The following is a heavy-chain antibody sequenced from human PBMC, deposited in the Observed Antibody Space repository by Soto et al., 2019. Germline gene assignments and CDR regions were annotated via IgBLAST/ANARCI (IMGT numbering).Heavy chain of an antibody. D-gene: IGHD5-12*01. CDR2: ISSDGSNK. Sequence: QVQLVESGGGVVQPGRSLRLSCAVSGFTFSDYSIHWVRQAPGKGLEWVAVISSDGSNKYFADSVKGRFTISRDNSKNILYLQINSLRGDDTAVYYCARRIYSGYLDYWGQGTLVTVSS. V-gene: IGHV3-30-3*01. CDR1: GFTFSDYS. J-gene: IGHJ4*02. CDR3: ARRIYSGYLDY.